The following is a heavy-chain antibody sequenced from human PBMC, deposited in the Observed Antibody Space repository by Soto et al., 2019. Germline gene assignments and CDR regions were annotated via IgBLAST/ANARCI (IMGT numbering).Heavy chain of an antibody. V-gene: IGHV4-39*01. D-gene: IGHD1-26*01. CDR1: GGSISSTSFY. CDR3: ARAIVGATSWWYFDL. Sequence: QLQLQESGPGLVKPSETLSLTCTVSGGSISSTSFYWGWIRQPPGKGLEWIGTIYYSGNTYFNPSLKSRVTMSVDTSKNQFSLRLTSVTAADTAVYYCARAIVGATSWWYFDLWGRDTLVTVSS. CDR2: IYYSGNT. J-gene: IGHJ2*01.